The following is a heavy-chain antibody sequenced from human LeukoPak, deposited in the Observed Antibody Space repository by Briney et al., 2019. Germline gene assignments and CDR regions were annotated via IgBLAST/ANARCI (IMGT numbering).Heavy chain of an antibody. V-gene: IGHV3-7*01. D-gene: IGHD4/OR15-4a*01. CDR3: AKYRTVLSAYRDV. CDR1: GFTFSSYW. CDR2: IKQDGNDK. J-gene: IGHJ6*03. Sequence: PGGSLRLSCAASGFTFSSYWMSWVRQAPGKGLEWVANIKQDGNDKYYVDSVKGRFSISRDNAKNSLYLQMNSLRDEDTAVYYCAKYRTVLSAYRDVWVKGTTVTISS.